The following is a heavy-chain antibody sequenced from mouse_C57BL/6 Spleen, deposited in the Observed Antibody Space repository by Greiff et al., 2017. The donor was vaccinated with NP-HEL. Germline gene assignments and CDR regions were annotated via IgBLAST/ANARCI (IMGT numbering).Heavy chain of an antibody. CDR1: GYTFTSYW. D-gene: IGHD1-1*01. CDR3: ARGVYGSPLYFDY. V-gene: IGHV1-64*01. CDR2: IHPNSGST. Sequence: QVQLKQPGAELVKPGASVKLSCKASGYTFTSYWMHWVKQRPGQGLEWIGMIHPNSGSTNYNEKFKSKATLTVDKSSSTAYMQLSSLTSEDSAVYYCARGVYGSPLYFDYWGQGTTLTVSS. J-gene: IGHJ2*01.